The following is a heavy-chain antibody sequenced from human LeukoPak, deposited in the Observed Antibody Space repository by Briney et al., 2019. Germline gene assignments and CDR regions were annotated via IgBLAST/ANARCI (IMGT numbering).Heavy chain of an antibody. CDR1: GFTFSSYS. J-gene: IGHJ4*02. CDR2: TSSSSSYI. CDR3: ARDLRRTYFDC. D-gene: IGHD2-8*01. V-gene: IGHV3-21*01. Sequence: GGSLRLSCAASGFTFSSYSMNWVRQAPGKGLAWDSSTSSSSSYIYYADSVKGRFTISRDNAKNSLYLQMNSLRAEDTAVYYCARDLRRTYFDCWGQGTLVTVSS.